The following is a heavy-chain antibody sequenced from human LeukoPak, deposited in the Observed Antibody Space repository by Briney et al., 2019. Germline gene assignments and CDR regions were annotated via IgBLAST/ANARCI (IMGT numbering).Heavy chain of an antibody. Sequence: GGSLRLSCAASGFTFSSYWMSWVRQAPGKGQEWVANIKQDGSEKYYVDSVKGRFTIARDNAKNSLYLQMNSLRAEDTAVSYCARAADFWSGYYGGGYYYYYYYMDVWGKGTTVTVSS. J-gene: IGHJ6*03. V-gene: IGHV3-7*01. D-gene: IGHD3-3*01. CDR1: GFTFSSYW. CDR2: IKQDGSEK. CDR3: ARAADFWSGYYGGGYYYYYYYMDV.